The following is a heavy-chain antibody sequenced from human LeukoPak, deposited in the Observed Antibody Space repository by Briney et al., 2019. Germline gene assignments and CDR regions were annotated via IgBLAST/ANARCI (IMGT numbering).Heavy chain of an antibody. Sequence: SETLSLTCTVSGGSISSGDYYWSWIRQPPGKGLEWIGYIYYSGSTYYNPSLKSRVTISVDTSKNQFSLKLSSVTAADTAVYYCARVDYDFWSGYYTHIYYFDYWGQGTLVTVSS. CDR3: ARVDYDFWSGYYTHIYYFDY. CDR2: IYYSGST. D-gene: IGHD3-3*01. V-gene: IGHV4-30-4*08. J-gene: IGHJ4*02. CDR1: GGSISSGDYY.